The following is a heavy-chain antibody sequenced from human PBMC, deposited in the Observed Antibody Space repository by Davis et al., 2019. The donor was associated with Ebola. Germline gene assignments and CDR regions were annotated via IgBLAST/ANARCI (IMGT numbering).Heavy chain of an antibody. CDR1: GYTFTSYA. CDR2: IIPILGIA. J-gene: IGHJ4*02. Sequence: AASVKVSCKASGYTFTSYAISWVRQAPGQGLEWMGRIIPILGIANYAQKFQGRVTITADKSTSTAYMELSSLRSEDTAVYYCARDSVLLWFRESPPDYWGQGTLVTVSS. CDR3: ARDSVLLWFRESPPDY. V-gene: IGHV1-69*04. D-gene: IGHD3-10*01.